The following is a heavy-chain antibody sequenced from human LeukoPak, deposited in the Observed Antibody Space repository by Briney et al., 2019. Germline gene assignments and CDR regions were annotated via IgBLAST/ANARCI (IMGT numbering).Heavy chain of an antibody. Sequence: GGSLRLSCVASGFTFIDYAMTWVLQGPGKGLEWVSSISSRNGNTFYSDSVKGRFTISRDDSKNTLYLQMNTLRAEDTATYFCAKDRGLYSGVFAFDMWGQGTLVTVSS. CDR1: GFTFIDYA. V-gene: IGHV3-23*01. D-gene: IGHD1-26*01. CDR2: ISSRNGNT. J-gene: IGHJ4*02. CDR3: AKDRGLYSGVFAFDM.